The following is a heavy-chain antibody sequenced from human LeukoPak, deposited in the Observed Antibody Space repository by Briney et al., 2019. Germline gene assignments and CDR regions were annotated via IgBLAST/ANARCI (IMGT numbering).Heavy chain of an antibody. D-gene: IGHD2-2*01. V-gene: IGHV3-30-3*01. J-gene: IGHJ4*02. CDR2: ISYDGSNK. CDR3: ARDLRYCSSTSCYHRPGY. Sequence: PGGSLRLSCAASGFTFSSYAMYWVRQAPGKGLEWVAVISYDGSNKYYADSVKGRFTISRDDSKNTLYLQMNSLRAEDTAVYYCARDLRYCSSTSCYHRPGYWGQGTLVTVSS. CDR1: GFTFSSYA.